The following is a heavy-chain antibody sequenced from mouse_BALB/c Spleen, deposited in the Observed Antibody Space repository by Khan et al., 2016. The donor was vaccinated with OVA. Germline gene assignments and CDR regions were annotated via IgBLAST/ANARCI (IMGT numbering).Heavy chain of an antibody. CDR2: IWGDGST. Sequence: QVQLEESGPGLVAPSQSLSLTCTVSGFSLIKYGVSWVRQPPGKGLEWLGVIWGDGSTNYHSALISRLSISKDNSKSQVFLKLNSLQTDDTATYYYAKYMVMTYDYAMDYWGQGTSVTVSS. CDR1: GFSLIKYG. J-gene: IGHJ4*01. D-gene: IGHD2-2*01. CDR3: AKYMVMTYDYAMDY. V-gene: IGHV2-3*01.